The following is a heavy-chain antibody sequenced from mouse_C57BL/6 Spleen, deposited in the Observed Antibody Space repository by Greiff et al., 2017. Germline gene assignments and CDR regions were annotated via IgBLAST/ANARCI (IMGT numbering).Heavy chain of an antibody. CDR1: GYTFTSYW. V-gene: IGHV1-55*01. CDR2: IYPGSGST. CDR3: ARMRYDGSSYVSWFAY. Sequence: QVQLQQPGAELVKPGASVKMSCKASGYTFTSYWITWVKQRPGQGLEWIGDIYPGSGSTNYNEKFKSKATLTVDTSSSTAYMQLSSLTSEDSAVYYCARMRYDGSSYVSWFAYWGQGTLVTVSA. D-gene: IGHD1-1*01. J-gene: IGHJ3*01.